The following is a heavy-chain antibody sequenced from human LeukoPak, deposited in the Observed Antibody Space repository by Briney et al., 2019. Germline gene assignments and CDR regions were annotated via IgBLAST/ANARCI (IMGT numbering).Heavy chain of an antibody. CDR2: ISVSGSTI. J-gene: IGHJ4*02. Sequence: PGGSLRLSCAASGYTFSSYEMNWVRQAPGKGLEWVSYISVSGSTIYYADSVRGRFTISRDNAKNSLYLQMNSLRAEDTGLYYCARERASCYGDCLDYWGQGTLVTVSS. CDR1: GYTFSSYE. D-gene: IGHD2-21*02. CDR3: ARERASCYGDCLDY. V-gene: IGHV3-48*03.